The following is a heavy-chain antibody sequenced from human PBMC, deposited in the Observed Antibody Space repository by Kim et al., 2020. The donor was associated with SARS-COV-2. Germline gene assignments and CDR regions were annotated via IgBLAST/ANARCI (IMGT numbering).Heavy chain of an antibody. CDR1: GGSISSYY. D-gene: IGHD3-10*01. V-gene: IGHV4-59*08. Sequence: SETLSLTCTVSGGSISSYYWSWIRQPPGKGLEWIGYIYYSGSTNYNPSLKSRVTISVDTSKNQFSLKLSSVTAADTAVYYCARHEAVLLWFGPGAFDIWGERTRDTVSS. J-gene: IGHJ3*02. CDR3: ARHEAVLLWFGPGAFDI. CDR2: IYYSGST.